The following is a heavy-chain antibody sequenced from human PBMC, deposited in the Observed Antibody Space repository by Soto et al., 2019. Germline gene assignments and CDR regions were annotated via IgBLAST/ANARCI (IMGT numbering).Heavy chain of an antibody. CDR1: GFRFRDYW. CDR2: IKQDESDK. V-gene: IGHV3-7*03. J-gene: IGHJ5*02. Sequence: GGSLRLSCAVSGFRFRDYWMSWVRQAPGKGLEWVANIKQDESDKYYVDSAKGRFTISRDNAKNALYLQMNSLRVEDTAVYYCAAYCYTMTCTHFHGYSWGQGTQVTVSS. D-gene: IGHD3-16*02. CDR3: AAYCYTMTCTHFHGYS.